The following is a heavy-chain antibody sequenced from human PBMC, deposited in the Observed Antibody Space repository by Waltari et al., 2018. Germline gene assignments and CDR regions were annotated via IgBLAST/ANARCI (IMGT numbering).Heavy chain of an antibody. V-gene: IGHV2-5*02. CDR1: GFSPTSTGVA. CDR3: VGGWFYFDY. D-gene: IGHD3-10*01. Sequence: QITLKESGPTLLKPTQTLTLTCPFSGFSPTSTGVAVRWICQPPGKALVSLALIHWDDVKWYSPSLTSRLTITKDTSRHQVVLTMTNMDPVDTAKCNCVGGWFYFDYWGQGTLVTVSS. J-gene: IGHJ4*02. CDR2: IHWDDVK.